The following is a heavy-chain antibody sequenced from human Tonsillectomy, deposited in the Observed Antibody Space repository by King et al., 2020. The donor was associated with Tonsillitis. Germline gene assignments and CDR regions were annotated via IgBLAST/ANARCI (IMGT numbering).Heavy chain of an antibody. Sequence: QLVQSGAEVKKPGSSVKVSCKASGGTLNTYAINWVRQAPGQGLEWMGGIIPIFGSASYAQKLQGRVTITADESTNTAYMELSSLRFGDTAVYYCARGLHRGEATIPDYWGQGTLVTVSS. CDR2: IIPIFGSA. CDR1: GGTLNTYA. D-gene: IGHD5-12*01. CDR3: ARGLHRGEATIPDY. V-gene: IGHV1-69*01. J-gene: IGHJ4*02.